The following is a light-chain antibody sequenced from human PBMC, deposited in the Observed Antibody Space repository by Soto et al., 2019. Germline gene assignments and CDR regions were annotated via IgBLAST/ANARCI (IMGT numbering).Light chain of an antibody. CDR1: SSDIGGYDY. J-gene: IGLJ1*01. CDR3: RSGASGSTLV. Sequence: QSALTQPASVSGSPGQSITISCTGTSSDIGGYDYVSWYQQHPDKAPKLMIYEVTNRPSGVSNRFSGSKSGNTASLTISGLPAEDEADYYCRSGASGSTLVFGTGTKLTVL. CDR2: EVT. V-gene: IGLV2-14*01.